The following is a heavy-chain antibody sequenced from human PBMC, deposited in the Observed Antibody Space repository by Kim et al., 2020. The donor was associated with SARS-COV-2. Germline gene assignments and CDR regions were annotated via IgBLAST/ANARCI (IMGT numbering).Heavy chain of an antibody. CDR2: ISNDGPTA. D-gene: IGHD3-10*01. CDR1: GFIFRNFG. V-gene: IGHV3-33*05. Sequence: GGSLRLSCAASGFIFRNFGMHWVRQAPGKGLEWGAFISNDGPTAIYADSVRGRFTISRDYSENKLYLQMDSLSAGDTAVYYCARPSSSHFDFWGQGTLVTVSS. J-gene: IGHJ4*02. CDR3: ARPSSSHFDF.